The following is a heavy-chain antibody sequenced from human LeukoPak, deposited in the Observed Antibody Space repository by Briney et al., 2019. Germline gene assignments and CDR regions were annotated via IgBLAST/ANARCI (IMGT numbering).Heavy chain of an antibody. CDR3: AKVRSSSSYWYFDL. J-gene: IGHJ2*01. CDR2: FSVSGGST. Sequence: GASVRLSCASSGLNLSIYAMGSVRHAPRTGLEWVSVFSVSGGSTDYADSVKGRFTISRDNAKNTLYLQMNSLRAEDTAVYYCAKVRSSSSYWYFDLWGRGTLVTVSS. CDR1: GLNLSIYA. D-gene: IGHD6-13*01. V-gene: IGHV3-23*01.